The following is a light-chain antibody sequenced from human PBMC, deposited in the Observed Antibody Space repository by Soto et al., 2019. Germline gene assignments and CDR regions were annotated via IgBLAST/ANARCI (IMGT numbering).Light chain of an antibody. CDR3: QSYGRSPRT. J-gene: IGKJ1*01. Sequence: EIGLTPSPGTLSWSPGERATLSCMASQSVSSAYLAWYQQKPGQAPRLRIYIAYSRATGTPDRFRGSGSATHFTLTISRMEPEDFAVYGCQSYGRSPRTFRQGTEVDSK. V-gene: IGKV3-20*01. CDR1: QSVSSAY. CDR2: IAY.